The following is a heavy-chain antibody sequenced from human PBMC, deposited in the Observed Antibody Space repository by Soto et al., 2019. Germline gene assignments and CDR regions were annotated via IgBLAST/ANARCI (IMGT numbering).Heavy chain of an antibody. V-gene: IGHV1-2*02. Sequence: QVQLVQSGPEVGKPGASVKVSCKASGYTFTCYYLHWVRQAPGQGLEWMGYINPDSGRTRYAQKFQGTVTMTRDTSITTAYLELSSLKYDDSAIFYCALSFSQTNIDVWGQGTTVIVSS. CDR2: INPDSGRT. J-gene: IGHJ6*01. CDR3: ALSFSQTNIDV. CDR1: GYTFTCYY.